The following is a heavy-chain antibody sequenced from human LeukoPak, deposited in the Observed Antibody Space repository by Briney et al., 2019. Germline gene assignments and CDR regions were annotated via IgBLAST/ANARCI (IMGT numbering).Heavy chain of an antibody. J-gene: IGHJ4*02. CDR2: ISSSSSYI. CDR3: ARDDTPLVVPAAILY. D-gene: IGHD2-2*02. Sequence: GGSLRLSCAASGFTFSSYSMNWVRQAPGKGLEWVSSISSSSSYIYYADSVKGRFTISRDNAKNSLYLQMNSLRAEDTAVYYCARDDTPLVVPAAILYWGQRTRVTVSS. CDR1: GFTFSSYS. V-gene: IGHV3-21*01.